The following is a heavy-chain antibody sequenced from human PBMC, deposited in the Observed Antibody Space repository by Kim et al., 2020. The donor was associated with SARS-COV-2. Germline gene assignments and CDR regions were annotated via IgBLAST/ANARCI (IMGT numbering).Heavy chain of an antibody. CDR1: GGSISSSSYY. V-gene: IGHV4-39*01. D-gene: IGHD3-10*01. J-gene: IGHJ3*01. CDR2: IYYSGST. Sequence: SETLSLTCTVSGGSISSSSYYWGWIRQPPGMGLEWIGSIYYSGSTYYNPSLKSRVTISVDTSKNQLSLKLSSVTAADTDVYYCARFDRGVGTYITMVRRVIQDAFDLWGQETRGCVSS. CDR3: ARFDRGVGTYITMVRRVIQDAFDL.